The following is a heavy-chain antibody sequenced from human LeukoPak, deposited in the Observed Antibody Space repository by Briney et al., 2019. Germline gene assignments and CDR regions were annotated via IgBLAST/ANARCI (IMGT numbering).Heavy chain of an antibody. Sequence: GASVKVSCKAFGYTFTSNYMHWVRQAPGQGPEWMGVISPSGGSTTYAQKFQGRVTLTRDMSTSTDYLELSSLRSEDTAVYYCARGMKVLWKGRAFDYWGQGTLVTVSS. CDR3: ARGMKVLWKGRAFDY. CDR2: ISPSGGST. D-gene: IGHD2-21*01. V-gene: IGHV1-46*01. CDR1: GYTFTSNY. J-gene: IGHJ4*02.